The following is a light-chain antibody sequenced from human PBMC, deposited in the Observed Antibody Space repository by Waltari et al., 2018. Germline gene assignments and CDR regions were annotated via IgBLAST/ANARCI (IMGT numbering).Light chain of an antibody. CDR1: SSDVGDYNY. Sequence: QSALTQPASVSGSPGQSITISCTGTSSDVGDYNYVSWYKRHPGKAPKLIIFDVSNRPSGVSSRFSGSKSGDTASLAISGLQAEDEADYYCSSYTSSSTYVVFGGGTKLTVL. V-gene: IGLV2-14*03. CDR3: SSYTSSSTYVV. CDR2: DVS. J-gene: IGLJ2*01.